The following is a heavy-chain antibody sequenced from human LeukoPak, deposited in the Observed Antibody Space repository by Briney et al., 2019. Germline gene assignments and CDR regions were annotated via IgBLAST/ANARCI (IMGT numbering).Heavy chain of an antibody. J-gene: IGHJ4*02. D-gene: IGHD6-19*01. CDR3: AGNSGWYTDY. V-gene: IGHV4-4*02. Sequence: NPSGTLSLTCTVSGGSISSHVWWNWVRQPPGKGLEWIAEIYHSGGTNYNPSLKSRVTISVDASKNQFSLKLNSVTAADTAVYYCAGNSGWYTDYSGQGTLVTVSS. CDR1: GGSISSHVW. CDR2: IYHSGGT.